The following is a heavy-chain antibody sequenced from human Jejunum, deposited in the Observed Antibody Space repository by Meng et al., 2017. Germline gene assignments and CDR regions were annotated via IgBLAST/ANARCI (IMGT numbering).Heavy chain of an antibody. V-gene: IGHV1-2*06. CDR3: ARGYNYGDF. Sequence: ASVKVSCKASGYTFTDYYMQWVRQAPGQGLEWMGRINPNSGGTNYAQKFQGRVTLTSDTSISTAYMELSRLSADDTALYYCARGYNYGDFWGQGSQVTVAS. D-gene: IGHD5-18*01. J-gene: IGHJ4*02. CDR1: GYTFTDYY. CDR2: INPNSGGT.